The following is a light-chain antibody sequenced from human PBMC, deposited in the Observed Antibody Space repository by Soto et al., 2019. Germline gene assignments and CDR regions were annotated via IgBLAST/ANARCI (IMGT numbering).Light chain of an antibody. J-gene: IGKJ4*01. CDR1: QSVSNS. Sequence: EIVMTQSPATLSVSPGERATLSCRASQSVSNSFAWYQQKPGQAPRLLIYGASTRATGIPARFSGSGSGTVFTLTISSLQSEDFAVYYCQQYHNWPLTFGGGAKVEIK. CDR2: GAS. CDR3: QQYHNWPLT. V-gene: IGKV3-15*01.